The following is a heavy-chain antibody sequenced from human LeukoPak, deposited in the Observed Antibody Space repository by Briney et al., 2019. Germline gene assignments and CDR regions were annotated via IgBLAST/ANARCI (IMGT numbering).Heavy chain of an antibody. V-gene: IGHV3-30*18. J-gene: IGHJ4*02. CDR1: GFTFSSYG. Sequence: PGGSLRLSCAASGFTFSSYGMHWVRQAPGKGLEWVAVISYDGSNKYYPDSVKGRFTISRDNSKNTLYLQMNSLRAEDTAVYYCAKDKQWLAYFDYWGQGTLVTVSS. CDR3: AKDKQWLAYFDY. D-gene: IGHD6-19*01. CDR2: ISYDGSNK.